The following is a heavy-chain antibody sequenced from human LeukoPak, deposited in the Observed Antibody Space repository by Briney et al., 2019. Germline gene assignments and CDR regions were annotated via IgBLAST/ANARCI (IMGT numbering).Heavy chain of an antibody. J-gene: IGHJ4*02. CDR1: GFTFSSYG. V-gene: IGHV3-30*18. CDR3: AKELVGPTHPPLDH. CDR2: ISYGGSLK. D-gene: IGHD1-26*01. Sequence: GGSLRLSCAASGFTFSSYGMHWVRQAPGKGLEWVALISYGGSLKYYGDSVKGRFTISRDNSKSTLYLQMDSLRPEDTAIYKCAKELVGPTHPPLDHWGQGTLVTVSS.